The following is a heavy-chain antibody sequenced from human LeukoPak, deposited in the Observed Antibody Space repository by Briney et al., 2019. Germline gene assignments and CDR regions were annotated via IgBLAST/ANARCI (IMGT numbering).Heavy chain of an antibody. V-gene: IGHV3-20*04. J-gene: IGHJ4*02. CDR2: INWNGGST. Sequence: GVSLRLSCAASGFTLDDYGMSWVRQAPGKGLEWVSGINWNGGSTGYADSVKGRFTISSANAKNSLFLQMNSLRAEDTALYYCARGDGGYYFDYWGQGTLVTVSS. CDR3: ARGDGGYYFDY. D-gene: IGHD3-10*01. CDR1: GFTLDDYG.